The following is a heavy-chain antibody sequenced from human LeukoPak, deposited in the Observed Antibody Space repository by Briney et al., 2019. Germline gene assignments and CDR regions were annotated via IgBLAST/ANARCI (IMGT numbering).Heavy chain of an antibody. V-gene: IGHV3-23*01. CDR2: ISGSGGST. J-gene: IGHJ4*02. D-gene: IGHD3-22*01. CDR3: AKDTYYYDSSGYYLMGFDY. CDR1: GFTFSSYA. Sequence: GGSLRLSCAASGFTFSSYAMSWVRQAPGKGLEWVSAISGSGGSTYYADSVKGRFTISRDNSKNTLYLQMNSLRAGDTGVYYCAKDTYYYDSSGYYLMGFDYWGQGTLVTVSS.